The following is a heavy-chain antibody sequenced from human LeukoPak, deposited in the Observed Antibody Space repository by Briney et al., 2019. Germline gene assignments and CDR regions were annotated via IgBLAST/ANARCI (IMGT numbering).Heavy chain of an antibody. CDR3: AKMGPAAAGIVD. CDR1: GGSISSGDYY. D-gene: IGHD6-13*01. V-gene: IGHV4-30-4*01. Sequence: PSETLFLTCTVSGGSISSGDYYWSWIRQPPGKGLEWIGYIYYSGSTYYNPSLKSRVTISVDTSKNQFSLKLSSVTAADTAVYYCAKMGPAAAGIVDWGQGTLVTVSS. CDR2: IYYSGST. J-gene: IGHJ4*02.